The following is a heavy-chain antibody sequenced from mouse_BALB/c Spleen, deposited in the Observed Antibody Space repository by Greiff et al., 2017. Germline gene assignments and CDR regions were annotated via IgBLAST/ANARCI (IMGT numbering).Heavy chain of an antibody. J-gene: IGHJ3*01. Sequence: EVQLVESGPGLVKPSQSLSLTCSVTGYSITSGYYWNWIRQFPGNKLEWMGYISYDGSNNYNPSLKNRISITRDTSKNQFFLKLNSVTTEDTATYYCARDRWGFAYWGQGTLVTVSA. CDR2: ISYDGSN. V-gene: IGHV3-6*02. CDR3: ARDRWGFAY. D-gene: IGHD1-1*02. CDR1: GYSITSGYY.